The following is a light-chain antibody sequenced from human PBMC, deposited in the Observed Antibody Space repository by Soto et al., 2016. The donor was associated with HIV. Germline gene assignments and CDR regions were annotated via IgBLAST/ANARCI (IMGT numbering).Light chain of an antibody. CDR2: GKN. CDR1: SLRSYF. Sequence: SSELTQDPAVSVALEQTVRITCQGDSLRSYFASWYQQKPGQAPILVIYGKNNRPSGIPDRFSGSTSGNTASLTIAGAQTEDEGDYYCSSRDKSGSRLVTFGGGPKVTV. V-gene: IGLV3-19*01. J-gene: IGLJ2*01. CDR3: SSRDKSGSRLVT.